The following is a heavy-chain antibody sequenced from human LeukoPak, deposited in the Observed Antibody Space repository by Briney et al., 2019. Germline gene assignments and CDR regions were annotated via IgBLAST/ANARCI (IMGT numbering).Heavy chain of an antibody. D-gene: IGHD2-2*01. CDR3: ARLASAMAKGASVVVPAAS. CDR1: GGSFSGYY. CDR2: INHSGST. J-gene: IGHJ5*02. V-gene: IGHV4-34*01. Sequence: SSETVSLTCAVYGGSFSGYYWSWIRQPPGKGLEWIGEINHSGSTNYNPSLKSRVTISVDTSKNQFSLKLSSVTAADTAVYYCARLASAMAKGASVVVPAASWGQGTLVTVSS.